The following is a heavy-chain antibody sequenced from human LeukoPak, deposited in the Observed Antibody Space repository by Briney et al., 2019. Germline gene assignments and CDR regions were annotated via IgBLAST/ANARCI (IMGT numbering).Heavy chain of an antibody. V-gene: IGHV3-23*01. CDR3: AKGYSSGWRTYFDY. D-gene: IGHD6-19*01. Sequence: GGSLRLSCAASGFTFSSCALSWVRQAPGKGLEWVSGIISTGGSTYYADSVKGRFTISRDNSKSTLSLQMDSLRAEDTAVYYCAKGYSSGWRTYFDYWGQGTLVTVSS. J-gene: IGHJ4*02. CDR2: IISTGGST. CDR1: GFTFSSCA.